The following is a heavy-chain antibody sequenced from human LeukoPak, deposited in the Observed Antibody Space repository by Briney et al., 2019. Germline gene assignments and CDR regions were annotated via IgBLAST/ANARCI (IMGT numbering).Heavy chain of an antibody. CDR3: VRVLEYSSSSNYYYYYYMDV. Sequence: SETLSLTCTVSGGSISSYYWSWIRQPPGKGLEWIGYIYYSGSTNYNPSLKSRVTISVDTSKNQFSLKLSSVTAADTAVYYCVRVLEYSSSSNYYYYYYMDVWGKGTTVTISS. J-gene: IGHJ6*03. D-gene: IGHD6-13*01. CDR1: GGSISSYY. V-gene: IGHV4-59*01. CDR2: IYYSGST.